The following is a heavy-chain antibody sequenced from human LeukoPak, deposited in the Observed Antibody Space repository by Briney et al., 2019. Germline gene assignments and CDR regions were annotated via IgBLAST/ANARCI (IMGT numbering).Heavy chain of an antibody. CDR2: INWNGGST. CDR3: ASVHDYSYYYYMDV. CDR1: GSTFDDYG. V-gene: IGHV3-20*04. D-gene: IGHD4-11*01. Sequence: PGGSLRLSCAASGSTFDDYGMSWVRQAPGKGLEWVSGINWNGGSTGYADSVKGRFTISRDNAKNSLYLQMNSLRAEDTALYYCASVHDYSYYYYMDVWGKGTTVTVSS. J-gene: IGHJ6*03.